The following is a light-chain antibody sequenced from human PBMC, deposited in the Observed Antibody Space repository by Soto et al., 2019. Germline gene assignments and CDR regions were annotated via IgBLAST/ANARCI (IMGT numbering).Light chain of an antibody. V-gene: IGKV1-5*03. CDR2: KAS. Sequence: DIQMTQSPSTLPASVGARVTITCRASQSISRWLAWYQQKPGKAPKLLIHKASTLESGVPSTFRGSCSATEFTLTISSMQSEDFPTYYCQQYHCYSSTFGQGTNL. CDR1: QSISRW. CDR3: QQYHCYSST. J-gene: IGKJ2*01.